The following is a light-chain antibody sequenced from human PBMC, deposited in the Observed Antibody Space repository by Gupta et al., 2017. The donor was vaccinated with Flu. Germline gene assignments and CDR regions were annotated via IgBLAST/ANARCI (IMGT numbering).Light chain of an antibody. CDR3: DSRDSSDNHWV. J-gene: IGLJ3*02. V-gene: IGLV3-19*01. Sequence: SSELIQDSVVSVALGQTVRLTCQEDSLRSNYASWYQQKPGQAPILVIYGKNNRPSGITDRFSGSSSGDTASLTITGAQAEDEADYYCDSRDSSDNHWVFGGGTKLTVL. CDR2: GKN. CDR1: SLRSNY.